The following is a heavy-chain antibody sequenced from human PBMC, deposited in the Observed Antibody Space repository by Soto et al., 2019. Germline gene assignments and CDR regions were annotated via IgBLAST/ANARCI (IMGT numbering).Heavy chain of an antibody. CDR1: GFTFSSYG. D-gene: IGHD4-17*01. CDR2: IWDGGSNT. V-gene: IGHV3-33*06. CDR3: AKDIAVTKTYYYYYMDV. J-gene: IGHJ6*03. Sequence: GGSLRLSCAASGFTFSSYGMHWVRQAPGKGLEWVAVIWDGGSNTYYADSVKGRFTISRDNSKNTLYLQMNSLRAEDTAVYYCAKDIAVTKTYYYYYMDVWGKGTTVTVPS.